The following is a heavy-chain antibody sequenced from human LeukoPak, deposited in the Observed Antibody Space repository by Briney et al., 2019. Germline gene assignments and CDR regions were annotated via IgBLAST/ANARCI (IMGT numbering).Heavy chain of an antibody. CDR2: ISSSSSYI. CDR3: ASDYYDSSGSFRY. CDR1: GFTFSSYS. Sequence: PGGSLRLSRAASGFTFSSYSMNWVRQAPGKGLEWVSSISSSSSYIYYADSVKGRFTISRDNAKNSLYLQMNSLRAEDTAVYYCASDYYDSSGSFRYWGQGTLVTVSS. J-gene: IGHJ4*02. D-gene: IGHD3-22*01. V-gene: IGHV3-21*01.